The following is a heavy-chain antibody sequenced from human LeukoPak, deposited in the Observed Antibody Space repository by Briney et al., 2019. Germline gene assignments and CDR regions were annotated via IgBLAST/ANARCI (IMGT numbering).Heavy chain of an antibody. CDR1: GGSFSDYY. CDR2: INHSGST. V-gene: IGHV4-34*01. J-gene: IGHJ4*01. D-gene: IGHD1-20*01. Sequence: SETLSLTCAVYGGSFSDYYWNWIRQPPGKGLEWIGEINHSGSTNYNPSLKSRITISVDTSKNQFSLKLSSVTAADTAVYYCARGQYNWNPKLLDHWGQGTLVTVSS. CDR3: ARGQYNWNPKLLDH.